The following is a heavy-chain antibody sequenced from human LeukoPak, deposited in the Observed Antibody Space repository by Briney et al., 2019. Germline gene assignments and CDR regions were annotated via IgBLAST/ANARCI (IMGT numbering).Heavy chain of an antibody. CDR1: GGSISSGSYY. V-gene: IGHV4-61*02. CDR3: ARVTARGGYYYGSGRGKIPYNWFDP. D-gene: IGHD3-10*01. Sequence: SQTPSLTCTVSGGSISSGSYYWSWIRQPAGKGLEWIGRIYTSGSTNYNPSLKSRVTMSVDTSKNQFSLKLSSVTAADTAVYYCARVTARGGYYYGSGRGKIPYNWFDPWGQGTLVTVSS. CDR2: IYTSGST. J-gene: IGHJ5*02.